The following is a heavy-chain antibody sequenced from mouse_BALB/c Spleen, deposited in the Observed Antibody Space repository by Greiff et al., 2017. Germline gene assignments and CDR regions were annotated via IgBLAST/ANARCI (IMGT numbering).Heavy chain of an antibody. CDR2: ISYDGSN. D-gene: IGHD1-1*01. J-gene: IGHJ4*01. CDR3: ALLLRYAMDY. Sequence: EVKLQESGPGLVKPSQSLSLTCSVTGYSITSGYYWNWIRQFPGNKLEWMGYISYDGSNNYNPSLKNRISITRDTSKNQFFLKLNSVTTEDTATYYCALLLRYAMDYWGQGTSVTVSS. CDR1: GYSITSGYY. V-gene: IGHV3-6*02.